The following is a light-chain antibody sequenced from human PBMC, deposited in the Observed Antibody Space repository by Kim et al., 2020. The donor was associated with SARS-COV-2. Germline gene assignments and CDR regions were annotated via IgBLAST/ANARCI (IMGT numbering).Light chain of an antibody. Sequence: SSELTQDPAVSVALGQTVRITCHGDSLSIYFATWYQQKPGQAPVVVIYGRNNRPTGIPDRFSGSSSGNTASLTITGTQAEDEAAYYCMSLDRSGSQYVFG. CDR3: MSLDRSGSQYV. J-gene: IGLJ1*01. CDR2: GRN. V-gene: IGLV3-19*01. CDR1: SLSIYF.